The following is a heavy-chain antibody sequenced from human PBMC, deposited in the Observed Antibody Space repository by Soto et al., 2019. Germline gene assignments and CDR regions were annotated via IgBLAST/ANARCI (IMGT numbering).Heavy chain of an antibody. V-gene: IGHV1-46*01. CDR3: AREYGNYDSSGYYAY. D-gene: IGHD3-22*01. J-gene: IGHJ4*02. CDR2: INPSGGST. CDR1: GYSFTSYF. Sequence: GASVKVSCKTSGYSFTSYFIHWVRQAPGQGLEWMGIINPSGGSTNYAQKLQGRVSMTRDRSTGTVHMELSSLRSDDTAMYYCAREYGNYDSSGYYAYWGQGTLVTVSS.